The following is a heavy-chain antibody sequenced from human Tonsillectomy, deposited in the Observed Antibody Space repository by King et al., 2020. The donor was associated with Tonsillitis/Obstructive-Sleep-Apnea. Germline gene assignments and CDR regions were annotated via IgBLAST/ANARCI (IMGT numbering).Heavy chain of an antibody. Sequence: VQLVESGGGVVQPGRSLRLSCAASGFTFRSYGMHWVRQAPGKGLEWVAVIWYDGSNKYYADSVKGRFTISRDNSKNTLYLQMNSLRAEDTAVYYCARDSTYCSSTSCYQYYYYYMDVGGKGTTVTVSS. CDR2: IWYDGSNK. V-gene: IGHV3-33*01. CDR1: GFTFRSYG. D-gene: IGHD2-2*01. J-gene: IGHJ6*03. CDR3: ARDSTYCSSTSCYQYYYYYMDV.